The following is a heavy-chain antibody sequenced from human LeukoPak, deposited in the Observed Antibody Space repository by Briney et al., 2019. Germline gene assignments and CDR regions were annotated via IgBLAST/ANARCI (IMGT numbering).Heavy chain of an antibody. D-gene: IGHD4-11*01. CDR1: GFSFGDNA. J-gene: IGHJ6*03. Sequence: PGRSLRLSCAASGFSFGDNALHWVRQAPGKGLEWVSGISWNSGNIGYADSVKGRFTISRDNAKNFLYLQMNSLRAEDTALYYCAKAPSGLQNYNYYMDFWGKGTTVTVSS. CDR2: ISWNSGNI. V-gene: IGHV3-9*01. CDR3: AKAPSGLQNYNYYMDF.